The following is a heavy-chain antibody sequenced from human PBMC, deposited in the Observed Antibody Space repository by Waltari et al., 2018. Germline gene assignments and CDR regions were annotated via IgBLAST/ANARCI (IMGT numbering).Heavy chain of an antibody. CDR2: IYYSGST. V-gene: IGHV4-39*01. Sequence: QLQLQESGPGLVKPSETLSLTCTVSGGSISSSSYYWGWIRQPPGKGLEWIGSIYYSGSTYYNPSLKSRVTISVDTSKNQFSLKLSSVTAADTAVYYCARALVVLGYFDYWGQGTLVTVSS. D-gene: IGHD2-15*01. CDR1: GGSISSSSYY. CDR3: ARALVVLGYFDY. J-gene: IGHJ4*02.